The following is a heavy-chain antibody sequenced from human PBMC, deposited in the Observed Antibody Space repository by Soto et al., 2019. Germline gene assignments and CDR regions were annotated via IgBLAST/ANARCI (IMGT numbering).Heavy chain of an antibody. Sequence: SETLSLTCTVSGGSISSYYWSWIRQPPGKGLEWIGYIYHSGSTNYNPSLKSRVTISVDTSKNQFSLKLSSVTAADTAVYYCARDRITIFGVVIPMDVWGQGTTVTVSS. J-gene: IGHJ6*02. CDR2: IYHSGST. D-gene: IGHD3-3*01. CDR3: ARDRITIFGVVIPMDV. V-gene: IGHV4-59*01. CDR1: GGSISSYY.